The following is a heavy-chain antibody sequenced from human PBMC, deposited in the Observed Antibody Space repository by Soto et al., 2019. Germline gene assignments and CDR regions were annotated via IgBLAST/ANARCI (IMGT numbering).Heavy chain of an antibody. Sequence: PGGSLRLSCAASGFTFSSYAMSWVLQAPWKGLEWVSAISGSGGSTDYADSVKGRVTISRDNSKNTLYLQMNSLRAEDTAVYSCAKERVPMVRGVISYWGQGTLVTVSS. CDR1: GFTFSSYA. CDR3: AKERVPMVRGVISY. D-gene: IGHD3-10*01. J-gene: IGHJ4*02. V-gene: IGHV3-23*01. CDR2: ISGSGGST.